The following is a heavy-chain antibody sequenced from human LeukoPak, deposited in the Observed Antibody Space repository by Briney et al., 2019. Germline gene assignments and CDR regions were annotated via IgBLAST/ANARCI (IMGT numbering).Heavy chain of an antibody. Sequence: GASVKVSCKASGYTFTSYGINWVRQAPGQGLEWMGWICAYNVNTNYAQKFQGRVTMTTDTSTSTAYMELRSLRSDDTAVYYCARNGGAVTTEDYYMDVWGKGTTVTVSS. J-gene: IGHJ6*03. D-gene: IGHD4-17*01. CDR2: ICAYNVNT. CDR1: GYTFTSYG. CDR3: ARNGGAVTTEDYYMDV. V-gene: IGHV1-18*01.